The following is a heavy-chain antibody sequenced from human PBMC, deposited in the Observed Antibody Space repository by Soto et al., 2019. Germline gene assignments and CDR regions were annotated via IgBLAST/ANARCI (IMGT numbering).Heavy chain of an antibody. CDR1: GYTFTTYW. V-gene: IGHV5-10-1*01. D-gene: IGHD6-13*01. J-gene: IGHJ6*02. CDR3: ARSFDSSSTYGMDV. Sequence: GESLKISCKGSGYTFTTYWINWVRQMPGKGLEWMGRIDPSDSYTKYSPSFQGHVITSADKSISTAYLHWSSLKAPDTAIYYCARSFDSSSTYGMDVWGQGTTVTVSS. CDR2: IDPSDSYT.